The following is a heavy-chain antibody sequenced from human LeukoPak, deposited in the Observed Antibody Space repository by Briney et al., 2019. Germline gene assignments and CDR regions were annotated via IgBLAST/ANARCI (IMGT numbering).Heavy chain of an antibody. D-gene: IGHD3-3*01. Sequence: GGSLRLSCAASGFIFSNYVMSWVRQAPGKGLEWVAVISYDGSNKYYADSVKGRFTISRDNSKNTLYLQMNSLRAGDTAVYYCAREVPDFWSGPVDYWGQGTLVTVSS. CDR1: GFIFSNYV. CDR3: AREVPDFWSGPVDY. V-gene: IGHV3-30-3*01. J-gene: IGHJ4*02. CDR2: ISYDGSNK.